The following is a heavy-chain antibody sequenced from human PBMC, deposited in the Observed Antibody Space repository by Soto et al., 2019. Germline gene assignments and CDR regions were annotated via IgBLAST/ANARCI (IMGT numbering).Heavy chain of an antibody. V-gene: IGHV4-31*03. Sequence: QVQLQESGPGLVKPSQTLSLTCTVSGGSISSGGYYWSWIRQHPGKGLEWIGYIYYSGSTYYNPSLKSRVTISVDPSKNQFSLKLSSVTAADTAVYYCARAPYYYGSGSYNWFDPWGQGTLVTVSS. J-gene: IGHJ5*02. CDR3: ARAPYYYGSGSYNWFDP. CDR2: IYYSGST. D-gene: IGHD3-10*01. CDR1: GGSISSGGYY.